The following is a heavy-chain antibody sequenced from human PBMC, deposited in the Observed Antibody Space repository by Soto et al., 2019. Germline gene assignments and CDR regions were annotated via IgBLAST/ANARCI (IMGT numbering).Heavy chain of an antibody. Sequence: QVQLVQSGAEVKKPGSSVKVSCKASGGTFSSYTISWVRQAPGQGLEWMGRIIPILGIANYAQKFQGRVTITADKSTSTAYMEQSSLRSEDTAVYYGAIARYGATVVDDWGQGTLVTVSS. CDR3: AIARYGATVVDD. CDR2: IIPILGIA. CDR1: GGTFSSYT. D-gene: IGHD1-1*01. V-gene: IGHV1-69*02. J-gene: IGHJ4*02.